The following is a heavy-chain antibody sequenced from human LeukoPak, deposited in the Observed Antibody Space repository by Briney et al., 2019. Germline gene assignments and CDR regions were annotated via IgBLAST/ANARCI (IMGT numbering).Heavy chain of an antibody. CDR2: IYTSGST. V-gene: IGHV4-61*02. J-gene: IGHJ4*02. D-gene: IGHD4-17*01. CDR1: GGSISSGSYY. CDR3: ARGWSTVTTPDFDY. Sequence: SETLSLTCTVSGGSISSGSYYWSWIRQPAGKGLEWIGRIYTSGSTNYNPSLKSRVTISVDTSKNQFSLKLSSVTAADTAVYYCARGWSTVTTPDFDYWGQGTLVTVSS.